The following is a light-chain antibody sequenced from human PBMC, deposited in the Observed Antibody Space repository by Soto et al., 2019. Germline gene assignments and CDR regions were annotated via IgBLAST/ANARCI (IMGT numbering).Light chain of an antibody. V-gene: IGKV1-9*01. CDR1: QGISSS. Sequence: IQLTQSPSSLSASVGDRVTITCRAGQGISSSLAWYQQKPGKAPNLLISASSPLQTGVPSRFSGSGSGTDFALTISSLQPEDFATYYCQQIDSYPRTFGQGTKVEIK. J-gene: IGKJ1*01. CDR2: ASS. CDR3: QQIDSYPRT.